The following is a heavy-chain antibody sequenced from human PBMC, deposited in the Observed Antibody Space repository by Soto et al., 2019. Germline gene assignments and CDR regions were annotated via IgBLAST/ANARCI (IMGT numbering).Heavy chain of an antibody. V-gene: IGHV3-48*04. CDR3: ARSSITRTTALDAFDI. D-gene: IGHD1-20*01. CDR2: ISGSGNTI. J-gene: IGHJ3*02. Sequence: GGSLRLSCAASGFAFSSSAMGWVRQAPGKGLQWLSYISGSGNTIYYADSVKGRFTFSRDNAKNSLYLQMNSLRAEDTAVYYCARSSITRTTALDAFDIWGQGTMVTVSS. CDR1: GFAFSSSA.